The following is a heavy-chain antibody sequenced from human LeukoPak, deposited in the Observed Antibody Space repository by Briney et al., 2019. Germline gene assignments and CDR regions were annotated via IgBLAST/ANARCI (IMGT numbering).Heavy chain of an antibody. Sequence: SETLSLTCTVSGDSISSYYWNWVRQPPGKGLEWIGYIYYSGSTNCNPSLKSRVTISIDTSRNQFSLKLRSVTAADTAVYYCAREVPIVRGLRWDYWGQGTLVTVSS. CDR1: GDSISSYY. V-gene: IGHV4-59*12. CDR2: IYYSGST. J-gene: IGHJ4*02. D-gene: IGHD3-10*01. CDR3: AREVPIVRGLRWDY.